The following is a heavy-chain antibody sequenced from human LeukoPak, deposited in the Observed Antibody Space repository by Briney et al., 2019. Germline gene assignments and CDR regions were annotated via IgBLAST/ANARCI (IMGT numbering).Heavy chain of an antibody. CDR3: ARRQRITMVRGVIWFDP. J-gene: IGHJ5*02. V-gene: IGHV4-34*01. D-gene: IGHD3-10*01. CDR2: INHSGST. Sequence: PSETLSLTCAVYGGSFSGYYWSWIRQPPGKGLEWIGEINHSGSTNYNPSLKSRVTISVDTSKNQFSLKLSSVTAADTAVYYCARRQRITMVRGVIWFDPWGQGTLVTVSS. CDR1: GGSFSGYY.